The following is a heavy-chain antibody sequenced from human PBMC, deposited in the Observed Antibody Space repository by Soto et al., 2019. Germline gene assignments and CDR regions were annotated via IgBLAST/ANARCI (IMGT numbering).Heavy chain of an antibody. Sequence: EVQLAESGGVLVQPGGSLRLSSVASGFTFSDHWMHWVRQAPGKGLVWVSRINSGGSRTNYADSVKGRFTISRDNAKNTLYLEMNSLSLEDTAVYYCARGNCSGDTCFFGGTHWGRGTLVTVSS. V-gene: IGHV3-74*01. CDR1: GFTFSDHW. J-gene: IGHJ4*02. CDR3: ARGNCSGDTCFFGGTH. CDR2: INSGGSRT. D-gene: IGHD2-21*02.